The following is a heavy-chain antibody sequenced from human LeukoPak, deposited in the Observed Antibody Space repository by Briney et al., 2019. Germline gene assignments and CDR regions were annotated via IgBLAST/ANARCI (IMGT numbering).Heavy chain of an antibody. D-gene: IGHD3-22*01. CDR1: GFTFNNYA. CDR3: VKDHLGGYYYDSSTYYFDS. V-gene: IGHV3-23*01. Sequence: GGSLRLSCAASGFTFNNYAMSWVRQAPGKGLEWVSAIIGIGISTYYTDSVKGRFTISRDNSRNTLYLQMSSLRAGDTAVYYCVKDHLGGYYYDSSTYYFDSWGQGTLVTVSS. CDR2: IIGIGIST. J-gene: IGHJ4*02.